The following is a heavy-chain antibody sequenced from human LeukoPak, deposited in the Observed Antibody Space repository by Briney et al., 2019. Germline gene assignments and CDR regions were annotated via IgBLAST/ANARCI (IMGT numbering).Heavy chain of an antibody. Sequence: GGSLRLSCAASGFTFDDYGMTWVRQAPGKELEWVANIKKDGSDKNYVDSVKGRFTISRDNAKNSLHLQMNSLRAEDTAVYYCARGGGSYYDTSGYYYLAGYWGQGTLVTVSS. D-gene: IGHD3-22*01. J-gene: IGHJ4*02. V-gene: IGHV3-7*01. CDR1: GFTFDDYG. CDR2: IKKDGSDK. CDR3: ARGGGSYYDTSGYYYLAGY.